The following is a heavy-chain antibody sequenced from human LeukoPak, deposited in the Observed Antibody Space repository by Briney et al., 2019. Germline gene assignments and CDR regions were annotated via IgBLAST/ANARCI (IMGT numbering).Heavy chain of an antibody. Sequence: ASVKVSCKASGGTFSSYAISWVRQAPGQGLEWMGGIIPIFGTANYAQKFQGRVTMTRDTSITTAYMELRSLTSVDTAVYYCARGTPSGWYGAVYWGQGSLVTVSS. J-gene: IGHJ4*02. V-gene: IGHV1-69*05. CDR3: ARGTPSGWYGAVY. D-gene: IGHD6-19*01. CDR1: GGTFSSYA. CDR2: IIPIFGTA.